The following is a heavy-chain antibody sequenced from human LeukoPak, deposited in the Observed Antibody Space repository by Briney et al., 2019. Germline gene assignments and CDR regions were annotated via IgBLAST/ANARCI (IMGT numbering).Heavy chain of an antibody. CDR3: ARSTIWFGEDEAGP. V-gene: IGHV1-18*01. CDR1: GSTFTGYG. Sequence: ASGKASGKASGSTFTGYGISWGGRPPGQGLEGRGWISAYNGNTNYAQKLQGRVTMTTDTSTSTAYMELRSLRSDDTAVYYCARSTIWFGEDEAGPWGQGTQVTVSS. J-gene: IGHJ5*02. CDR2: ISAYNGNT. D-gene: IGHD3-10*01.